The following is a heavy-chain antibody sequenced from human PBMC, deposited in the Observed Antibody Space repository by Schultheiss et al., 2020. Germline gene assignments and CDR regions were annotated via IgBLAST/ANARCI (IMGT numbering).Heavy chain of an antibody. Sequence: SGPTLVKPTQTLTLTCTFSGFSLSTSGVGVGWIRQPPGKALEWLALIYGDDDKRYSPSLKSRLTITKDTSKNQVVLTMTNMDPVDTATYYCAHSAQGVIGSSSSPPPDWFDPWGQGTLVTGYS. CDR3: AHSAQGVIGSSSSPPPDWFDP. J-gene: IGHJ5*02. CDR1: GFSLSTSGVG. CDR2: IYGDDDK. D-gene: IGHD6-6*01. V-gene: IGHV2-5*02.